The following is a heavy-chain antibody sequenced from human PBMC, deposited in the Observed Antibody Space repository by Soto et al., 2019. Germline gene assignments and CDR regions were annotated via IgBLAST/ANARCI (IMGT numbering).Heavy chain of an antibody. J-gene: IGHJ3*02. CDR1: GFTFDDYA. V-gene: IGHV3-9*01. D-gene: IGHD4-4*01. Sequence: GGSLRLSCAASGFTFDDYAMHWVRQAPGKGLERVSGISWNSDNIGYADSVKGRFTISRDNAKNSLYLQMNSLRAEDTALYYCAKDPYSNYGDAFDIWGQGTMVTVSS. CDR2: ISWNSDNI. CDR3: AKDPYSNYGDAFDI.